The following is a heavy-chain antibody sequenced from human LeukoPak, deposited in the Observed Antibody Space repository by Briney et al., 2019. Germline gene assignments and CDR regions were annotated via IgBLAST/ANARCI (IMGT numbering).Heavy chain of an antibody. CDR2: INSDGSST. V-gene: IGHV3-74*01. CDR3: ARGPYSSGWYGQEVDN. CDR1: GFTFSSYW. J-gene: IGHJ4*02. Sequence: GGSLRLSCAASGFTFSSYWMHWVRQAPGKGLVWVSRINSDGSSTSYADSVKGRFTISRDNAKNTLYLQMNSLRAEDTAVYYCARGPYSSGWYGQEVDNWGQGTLVTVSS. D-gene: IGHD6-19*01.